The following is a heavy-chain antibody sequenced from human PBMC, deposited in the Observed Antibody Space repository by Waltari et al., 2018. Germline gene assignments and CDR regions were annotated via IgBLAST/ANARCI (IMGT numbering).Heavy chain of an antibody. CDR1: GYSISSGYY. CDR2: IYHSGST. Sequence: QVQLQESGPGLVKPSETLSLTCAVSGYSISSGYYWGWIRQPPGKGLEWIGNIYHSGSTHYNPSPKSRVTISVDTSKNQFSLKLSSVTAADTAVYYCARRAAITAAGPTYYMDVWGKGTTVTVSS. J-gene: IGHJ6*03. V-gene: IGHV4-38-2*01. CDR3: ARRAAITAAGPTYYMDV. D-gene: IGHD6-13*01.